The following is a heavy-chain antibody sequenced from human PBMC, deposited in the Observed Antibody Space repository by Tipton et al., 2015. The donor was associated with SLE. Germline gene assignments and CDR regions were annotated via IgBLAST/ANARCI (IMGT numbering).Heavy chain of an antibody. Sequence: TLSLTCTVSGGSISSSSYYWGWIRQPPGKGLEWIGSIYYTGSPYYKPSLKSRVTISIDTSKNQFSLKLSSVTAADTAVYYCARALQNYFDYWGQGTLVTVSS. CDR2: IYYTGSP. V-gene: IGHV4-39*07. J-gene: IGHJ4*02. CDR3: ARALQNYFDY. CDR1: GGSISSSSYY.